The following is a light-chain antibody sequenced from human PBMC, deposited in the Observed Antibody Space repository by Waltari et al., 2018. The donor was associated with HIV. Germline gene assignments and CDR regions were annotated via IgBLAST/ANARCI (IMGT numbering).Light chain of an antibody. Sequence: QSALTQPRSVSGSPGQSVTTSCTGTSSGFGGYNYVSWYQQHPNKAPKLMIYDVTKRPSGVPDRFSGSKSGNTASLTISGLQADDEADYYCCAYAGSYTLFGGGTKVTVL. V-gene: IGLV2-11*01. J-gene: IGLJ3*02. CDR2: DVT. CDR3: CAYAGSYTL. CDR1: SSGFGGYNY.